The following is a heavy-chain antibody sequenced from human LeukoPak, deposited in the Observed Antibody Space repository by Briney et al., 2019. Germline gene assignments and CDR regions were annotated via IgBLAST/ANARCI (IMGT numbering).Heavy chain of an antibody. V-gene: IGHV1-8*01. CDR3: ARGHYSNRHDYWFDP. CDR1: GYTFTSYD. D-gene: IGHD4-11*01. CDR2: MNPNSGNT. J-gene: IGHJ5*02. Sequence: ASVKVSCKASGYTFTSYDINWVRQATGQGLEWMGWMNPNSGNTGYAQKFQGRVTMTRNTSISTAYMELSSLRSEDTAVYYYARGHYSNRHDYWFDPWGQGTLVTVSS.